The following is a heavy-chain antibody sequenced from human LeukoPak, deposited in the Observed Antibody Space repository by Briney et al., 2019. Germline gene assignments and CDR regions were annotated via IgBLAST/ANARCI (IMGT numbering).Heavy chain of an antibody. CDR2: MYSSGNT. J-gene: IGHJ5*02. CDR1: GGSISSYY. D-gene: IGHD3-22*01. Sequence: PSETLSLTCTVSGGSISSYYWSWIRQPPGKGLEWIGYMYSSGNTNYNPSLKSRVTISQDTSKNQVSLRLTSVTAADTAVYYCARAGDDYYDSSGYYSRGNWFDPWGQGTLVTVSS. V-gene: IGHV4-59*01. CDR3: ARAGDDYYDSSGYYSRGNWFDP.